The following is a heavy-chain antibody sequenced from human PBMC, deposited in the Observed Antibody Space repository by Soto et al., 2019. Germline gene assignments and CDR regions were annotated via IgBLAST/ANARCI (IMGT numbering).Heavy chain of an antibody. CDR3: VRTIAVAGTDAFDM. Sequence: PGGSLRLSCAASRFTFSYYAMHWIRQAPGKGLEWMAVILSDGSKQYYAESVKGRFTISRDNSKSTLYLQMNSLRVEDTAVYYCVRTIAVAGTDAFDMWGQGTMVNVSS. D-gene: IGHD6-19*01. V-gene: IGHV3-30-3*01. J-gene: IGHJ3*02. CDR1: RFTFSYYA. CDR2: ILSDGSKQ.